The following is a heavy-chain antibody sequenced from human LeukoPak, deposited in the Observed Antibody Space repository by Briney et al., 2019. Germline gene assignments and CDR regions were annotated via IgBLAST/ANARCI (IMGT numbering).Heavy chain of an antibody. Sequence: KPSETLSLTCTVSGGSISSYYWSWIRRPPGKGLEWIGYIHYSGSTNYNPSLKSRVTISVDTSKNQFSLKLSSVTTADTAVYYCARDSPAGSGDLLVYFDYWGQGTLVTVSS. CDR2: IHYSGST. D-gene: IGHD3-10*01. CDR3: ARDSPAGSGDLLVYFDY. CDR1: GGSISSYY. V-gene: IGHV4-59*01. J-gene: IGHJ4*02.